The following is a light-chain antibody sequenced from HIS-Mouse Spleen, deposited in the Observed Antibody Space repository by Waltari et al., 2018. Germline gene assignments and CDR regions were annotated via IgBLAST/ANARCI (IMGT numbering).Light chain of an antibody. CDR3: YSTDSSGNHRV. V-gene: IGLV3-10*01. Sequence: SYELTQPPSVSVSPGQTARITCSGDALPKKYAYWYQQKSGQAPVLVIYEDSKRPSGIPEGVPGSSYGTMATLTISGAQVEDEADYNCYSTDSSGNHRVFGGGTKLTVL. J-gene: IGLJ2*01. CDR1: ALPKKY. CDR2: EDS.